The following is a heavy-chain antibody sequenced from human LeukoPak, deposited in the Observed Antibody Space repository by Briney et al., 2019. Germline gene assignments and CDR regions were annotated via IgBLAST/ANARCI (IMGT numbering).Heavy chain of an antibody. V-gene: IGHV3-23*01. D-gene: IGHD5-12*01. CDR2: ISGSGGST. CDR3: AKDLGYSGYVVFDY. CDR1: GFAFSSYA. Sequence: RGSLRLSCAASGFAFSSYAMSWVRQAPGKGLEWVSAISGSGGSTYYADSVKGRFTISRDNSKNTLYLQMNSLRAEDTAVYYCAKDLGYSGYVVFDYWGQGTLVTVSS. J-gene: IGHJ4*02.